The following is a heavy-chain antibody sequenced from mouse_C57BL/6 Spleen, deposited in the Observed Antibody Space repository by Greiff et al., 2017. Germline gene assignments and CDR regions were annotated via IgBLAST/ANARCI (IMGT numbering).Heavy chain of an antibody. D-gene: IGHD3-2*02. CDR1: GYTFTSYT. CDR3: ASVASSGYVFHFDY. J-gene: IGHJ2*01. V-gene: IGHV1-4*01. CDR2: INPSSGYT. Sequence: QVQLQQSGAELARPGASVKMSCKASGYTFTSYTMHWVKQRPGQGLEWIGYINPSSGYTKYNQKFKDKATLTADKSSSTAYMHLSSLTSEDSAVYSGASVASSGYVFHFDYWGQGTTLTVSS.